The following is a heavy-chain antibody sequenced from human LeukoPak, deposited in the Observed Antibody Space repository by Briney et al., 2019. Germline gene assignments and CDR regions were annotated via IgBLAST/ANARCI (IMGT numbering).Heavy chain of an antibody. CDR2: IKSKTDGGTT. Sequence: GGSLRLSCAASGFTFSNAWMSWVRQAPGKGLEWVGRIKSKTDGGTTDYAAPVKGRFTISRDDSKNTLYLQMNSLKSEDTAVYYCTTRLYYGSGSSKVDYWPQGSLVTVSS. V-gene: IGHV3-15*01. J-gene: IGHJ4*02. D-gene: IGHD3-10*01. CDR3: TTRLYYGSGSSKVDY. CDR1: GFTFSNAW.